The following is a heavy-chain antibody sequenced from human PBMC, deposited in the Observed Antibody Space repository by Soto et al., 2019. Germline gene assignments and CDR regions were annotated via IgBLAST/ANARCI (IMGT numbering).Heavy chain of an antibody. D-gene: IGHD6-13*01. Sequence: GGSLRLSCAASGFTFSSYAMSWVRQAPGKGLEWVSAISGSGGSTYYADSVKGRFTISSDNSKNTLYLQMNSLRAEDTAVYYCAKDEGQQLALPGYYYYMDVWGKGTTVTVPS. V-gene: IGHV3-23*01. CDR3: AKDEGQQLALPGYYYYMDV. J-gene: IGHJ6*03. CDR2: ISGSGGST. CDR1: GFTFSSYA.